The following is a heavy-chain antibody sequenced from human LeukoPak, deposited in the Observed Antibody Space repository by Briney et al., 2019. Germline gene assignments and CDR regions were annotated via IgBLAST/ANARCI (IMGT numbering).Heavy chain of an antibody. D-gene: IGHD6-19*01. J-gene: IGHJ4*02. CDR1: GGSISSSSYY. Sequence: PSETLSLTCTVSGGSISSSSYYWGWIRQPPGKGLEWIGSIYYSGSTYYNPSLKSRVTISVDTSKNQFSLKLSSVTAADTAVYYCARCRAVAGTRWPPWIDYWGQGTLVTVSS. CDR3: ARCRAVAGTRWPPWIDY. V-gene: IGHV4-39*07. CDR2: IYYSGST.